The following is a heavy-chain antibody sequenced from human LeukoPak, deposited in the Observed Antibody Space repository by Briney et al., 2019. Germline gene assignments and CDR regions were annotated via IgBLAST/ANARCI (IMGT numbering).Heavy chain of an antibody. D-gene: IGHD4-17*01. V-gene: IGHV3-23*01. Sequence: GSLRLSCAASGFTFSSSAMTWVRQAPGKGLEWVSLISGSDGSTYYADSVKGRFTISRDNSKNTLYLQMNSLRAEDTAVYYCAKRSPVTELDYWGQGTLVTVSS. CDR1: GFTFSSSA. J-gene: IGHJ4*02. CDR3: AKRSPVTELDY. CDR2: ISGSDGST.